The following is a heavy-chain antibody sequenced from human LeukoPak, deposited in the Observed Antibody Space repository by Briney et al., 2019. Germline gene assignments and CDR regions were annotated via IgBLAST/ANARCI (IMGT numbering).Heavy chain of an antibody. CDR3: ARDGGIMVTVDAFDI. V-gene: IGHV4-39*07. J-gene: IGHJ3*02. CDR1: GGSISSSSYY. CDR2: IYYSGST. D-gene: IGHD3-16*01. Sequence: SETLSLTCTVSGGSISSSSYYWGWIRQPLGKGLEWIGSIYYSGSTYYNPSLKSRVTISVDTSKNQFSLKLSSVTAADTAVYYCARDGGIMVTVDAFDIWGQGTLVTVSS.